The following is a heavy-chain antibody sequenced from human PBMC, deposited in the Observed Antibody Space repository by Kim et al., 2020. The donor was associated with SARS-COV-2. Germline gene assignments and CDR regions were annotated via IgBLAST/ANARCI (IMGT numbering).Heavy chain of an antibody. CDR1: GFTFDDYG. D-gene: IGHD2-15*01. CDR2: INWNGGST. V-gene: IGHV3-20*01. Sequence: GGSLRLSCAASGFTFDDYGMSWVRQAPGKGLEWVSGINWNGGSTGYADSVKGRFTISRDNAKNSLYLQMNSLRAEDTALYHCARVSGRYCSGGSCHSPFDYWGQGTLVTVSS. J-gene: IGHJ4*02. CDR3: ARVSGRYCSGGSCHSPFDY.